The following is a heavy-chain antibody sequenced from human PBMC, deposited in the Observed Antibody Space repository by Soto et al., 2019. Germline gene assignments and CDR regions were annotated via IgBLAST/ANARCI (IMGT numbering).Heavy chain of an antibody. V-gene: IGHV3-21*02. D-gene: IGHD2-8*01. CDR3: ARERCQNGVCYQADYYYYGMDV. CDR1: GFTFNSHS. CDR2: ISSSGTYI. J-gene: IGHJ6*01. Sequence: EVQLVESGGGLVKPGGSLRLSCAASGFTFNSHSMNWVRQAPGKGLEWVSSISSSGTYIYYADSVKGRFTISRDNAKNSLYLQMNSLRPEDTAVYYCARERCQNGVCYQADYYYYGMDVWGQGSTVTVSS.